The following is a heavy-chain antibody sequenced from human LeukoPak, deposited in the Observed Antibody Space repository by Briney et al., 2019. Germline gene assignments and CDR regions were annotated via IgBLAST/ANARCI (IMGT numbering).Heavy chain of an antibody. CDR3: ATVHRDIDWNL. V-gene: IGHV3-7*01. CDR1: GFTFSSYW. D-gene: IGHD3-9*01. CDR2: IKQDGSEK. Sequence: GGSLRLSCAASGFTFSSYWMSWVRQAPGKGLEWVANIKQDGSEKYYVDSMKGRFTISRDNAKKSLYLQMNSLRAEDTATYYCATVHRDIDWNLWGQGTLVTVSS. J-gene: IGHJ5*02.